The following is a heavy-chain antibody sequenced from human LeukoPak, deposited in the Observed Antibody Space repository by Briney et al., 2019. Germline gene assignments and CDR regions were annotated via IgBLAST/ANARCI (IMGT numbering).Heavy chain of an antibody. Sequence: GGSLRLSXAASGFTFRSSWMSWVRQAPGKGLEWVANIKQDGSEKYYVDSVKGRFTISRDNTKNSLYLQMDSLRAEDTAVYYCARISIAVAGADYWGQGTLVTVSS. D-gene: IGHD6-19*01. CDR3: ARISIAVAGADY. CDR2: IKQDGSEK. V-gene: IGHV3-7*01. J-gene: IGHJ4*02. CDR1: GFTFRSSW.